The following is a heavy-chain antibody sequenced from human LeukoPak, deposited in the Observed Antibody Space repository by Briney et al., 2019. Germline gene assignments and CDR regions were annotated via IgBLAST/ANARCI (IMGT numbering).Heavy chain of an antibody. D-gene: IGHD6-6*01. V-gene: IGHV4-31*03. CDR1: GGSISSGGYY. J-gene: IGHJ5*02. CDR3: VRSKSSIAARGSSLWFDP. CDR2: IYYSGST. Sequence: SETLSLTCTVSGGSISSGGYYWSWIRQLPGKGLEWIGYIYYSGSTYYNPSLKSRVTISVDTSKNQFSLKLSSVTAADTAVYYCVRSKSSIAARGSSLWFDPWGQGTLVTVSS.